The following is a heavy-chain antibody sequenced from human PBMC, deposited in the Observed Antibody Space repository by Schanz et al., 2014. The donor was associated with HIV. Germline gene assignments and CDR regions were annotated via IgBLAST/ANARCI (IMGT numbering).Heavy chain of an antibody. V-gene: IGHV3-23*01. CDR3: ASQYPLGYCSFGSCAPFGY. CDR1: GFTFRSYA. J-gene: IGHJ4*02. Sequence: EVQLLESGGDLVQPGGSLRLSCEASGFTFRSYAMNWVRQTPGKGLQWVSSIDGRGVSTYYGDSLKGRFTISRDNAKNSLYLQMNSRRAEDTAVYYCASQYPLGYCSFGSCAPFGYWGQGTLVTVSS. CDR2: IDGRGVST. D-gene: IGHD2-15*01.